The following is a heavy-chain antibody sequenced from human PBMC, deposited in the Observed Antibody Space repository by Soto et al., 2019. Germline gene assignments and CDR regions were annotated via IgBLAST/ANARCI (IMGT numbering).Heavy chain of an antibody. CDR2: ISSSSSYT. V-gene: IGHV3-11*06. D-gene: IGHD5-12*01. Sequence: PGGSLRLCCAASGFTFSDYYMSGIRQAPGKGLEWISYISSSSSYTNYADSVKGRFTISRDNAKNSLYLQMNSLRAEDTAVYYCARAQGDYDSGRMIYFDYWGQGTLVTVSS. CDR3: ARAQGDYDSGRMIYFDY. J-gene: IGHJ4*02. CDR1: GFTFSDYY.